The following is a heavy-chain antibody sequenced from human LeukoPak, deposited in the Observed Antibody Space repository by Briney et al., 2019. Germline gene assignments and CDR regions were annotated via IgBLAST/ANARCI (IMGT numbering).Heavy chain of an antibody. V-gene: IGHV3-23*01. CDR2: ISGSGGST. CDR1: GFTFSSYA. Sequence: GGSLRLSCEASGFTFSSYAMSWVRQAPGKGLEWVSAISGSGGSTYYADSVKGRFTISRDNSRNTLYLQMNSLRAEDTAVYYCAKGGAADYYYYYYGMDVWGQGTTVTVSS. CDR3: AKGGAADYYYYYYGMDV. J-gene: IGHJ6*02. D-gene: IGHD6-13*01.